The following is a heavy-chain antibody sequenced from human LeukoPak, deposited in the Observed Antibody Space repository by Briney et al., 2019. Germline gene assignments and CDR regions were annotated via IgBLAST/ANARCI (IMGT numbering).Heavy chain of an antibody. V-gene: IGHV3-21*01. CDR3: ATDLIHYYASGAKT. D-gene: IGHD3-10*01. Sequence: GGSLRLSCAASGFTFSSYAMNWVRQAPGKGLEWVSSISTSGIYIYYADSVKGRFTISRDNAKKSLYLQMNSLRAEDTAVYFCATDLIHYYASGAKTWGQGTLVTVSS. CDR1: GFTFSSYA. CDR2: ISTSGIYI. J-gene: IGHJ5*02.